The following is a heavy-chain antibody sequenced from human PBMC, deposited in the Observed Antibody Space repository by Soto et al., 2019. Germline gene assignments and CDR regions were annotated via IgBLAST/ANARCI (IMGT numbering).Heavy chain of an antibody. Sequence: SVKVSCKASGGTFSSYTISWVRQAPGQGLEWTGRIIPILGIANYAQKFQGRVTITADKSTSTAYMELSSLRSEDTAVYYCSTVVTEAAFYYWAQLTLAPFSS. V-gene: IGHV1-69*02. CDR1: GGTFSSYT. D-gene: IGHD2-15*01. CDR2: IIPILGIA. J-gene: IGHJ4*02. CDR3: STVVTEAAFYY.